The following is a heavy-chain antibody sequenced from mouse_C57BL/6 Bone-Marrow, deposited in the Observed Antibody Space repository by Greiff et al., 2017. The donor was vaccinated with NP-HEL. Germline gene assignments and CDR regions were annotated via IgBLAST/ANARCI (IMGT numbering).Heavy chain of an antibody. V-gene: IGHV1-50*01. CDR3: AREGTYYGSSPFDY. CDR2: IDPSDSYT. Sequence: QVQLKQPGAELVKPGASVKLSCKASGYTFTSYWMQWVKQRPGQGLEWIGEIDPSDSYTNYNQKFKGKATLTVDTSSSTAYMQRSSLTSEDSAVYYCAREGTYYGSSPFDYWGQGTTLTVSS. D-gene: IGHD1-1*01. J-gene: IGHJ2*01. CDR1: GYTFTSYW.